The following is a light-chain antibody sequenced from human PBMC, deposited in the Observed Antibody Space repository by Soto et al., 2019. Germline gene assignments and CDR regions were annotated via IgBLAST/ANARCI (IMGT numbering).Light chain of an antibody. CDR3: AVWDDSLGGFVA. Sequence: QSVLTQPPSASGAPGQSVSISCSGSISNIGSNTVNWYQQLPGTAPRLLIYNDDRRPSGVPDRFSGSKSGTSASLAISGLQPEDEADYHCAVWDDSLGGFVAFGGGTKLTV. CDR2: NDD. V-gene: IGLV1-44*01. CDR1: ISNIGSNT. J-gene: IGLJ2*01.